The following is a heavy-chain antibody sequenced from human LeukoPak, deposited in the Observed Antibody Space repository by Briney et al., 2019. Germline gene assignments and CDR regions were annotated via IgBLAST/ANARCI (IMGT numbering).Heavy chain of an antibody. J-gene: IGHJ4*02. Sequence: GGSLRLSCAASGFTFSSYSMNWVRHAPGKGLEWVSSISSSSSYIYYADSVKGRFTISRDNAKNSLYLQMNSLRAEDTAVYYCARGHIVVVVAAPDYWGQGTLVTVSS. CDR3: ARGHIVVVVAAPDY. CDR2: ISSSSSYI. V-gene: IGHV3-21*01. CDR1: GFTFSSYS. D-gene: IGHD2-15*01.